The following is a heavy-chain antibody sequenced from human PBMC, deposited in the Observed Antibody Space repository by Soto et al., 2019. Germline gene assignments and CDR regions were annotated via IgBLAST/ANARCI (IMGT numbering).Heavy chain of an antibody. CDR1: GFTFTNSW. D-gene: IGHD4-17*01. Sequence: EVQLVESGGGLVKPGGSLRLSCAASGFTFTNSWMNWVRQAPGKGLEWVGRIKSKTDGGTADYAAPVKGRFIISRDESKNTLFLQMNSLKTEDTAVYYCTTQGMPTVTFFDYWGQGTLVTVSS. CDR2: IKSKTDGGTA. V-gene: IGHV3-15*07. J-gene: IGHJ4*02. CDR3: TTQGMPTVTFFDY.